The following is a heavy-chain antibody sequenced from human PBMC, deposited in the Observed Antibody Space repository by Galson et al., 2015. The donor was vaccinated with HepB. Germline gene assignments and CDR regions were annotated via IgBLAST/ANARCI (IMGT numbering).Heavy chain of an antibody. J-gene: IGHJ4*02. D-gene: IGHD3-22*01. CDR2: IYPGDSDT. CDR1: GYSFTSYW. V-gene: IGHV5-51*03. Sequence: QSGAEVKKPGESLKISCNGSGYSFTSYWIGWVRQMPGKGLEWMGIIYPGDSDTRYSPSFQGQVTISADKSISTAYLQWSSLKASDTAMYYCARPPDYYDSSGYDYYFDYWGQGTLLTVSS. CDR3: ARPPDYYDSSGYDYYFDY.